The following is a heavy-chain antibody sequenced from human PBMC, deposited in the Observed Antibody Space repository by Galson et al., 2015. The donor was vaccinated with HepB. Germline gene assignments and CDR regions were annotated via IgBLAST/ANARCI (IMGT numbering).Heavy chain of an antibody. CDR1: GGTFSSYA. Sequence: SVKVSCKASGGTFSSYAISWVRQAPGQGLEWMGRIIPILGIANYAQKFQGRVTITADKSTSTAYMELSSLRSEDTAVYYCARGSPVLLWFGELLNYYYMDVWGKGTTVTVSS. V-gene: IGHV1-69*04. CDR3: ARGSPVLLWFGELLNYYYMDV. CDR2: IIPILGIA. J-gene: IGHJ6*03. D-gene: IGHD3-10*01.